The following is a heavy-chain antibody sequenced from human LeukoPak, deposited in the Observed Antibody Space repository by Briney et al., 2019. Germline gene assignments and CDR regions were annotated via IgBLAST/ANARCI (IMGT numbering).Heavy chain of an antibody. D-gene: IGHD3-3*01. J-gene: IGHJ4*02. V-gene: IGHV4-59*01. CDR3: ARGTYYDFWSGSHAFDY. CDR2: IYYSGST. Sequence: SETLSLTCTVSGGSISSYYWSWIRQPPGKGLEWIGYIYYSGSTNYNPSLKSRVTISVDTSKNQFSLKLSSVTAADTAVYYCARGTYYDFWSGSHAFDYWGQGTLVTVSS. CDR1: GGSISSYY.